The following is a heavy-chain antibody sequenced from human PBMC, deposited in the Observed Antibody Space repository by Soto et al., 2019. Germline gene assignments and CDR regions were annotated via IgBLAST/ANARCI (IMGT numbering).Heavy chain of an antibody. CDR3: ARWWSGRRQGFDP. J-gene: IGHJ5*02. CDR2: IYYSGST. V-gene: IGHV4-31*03. Sequence: SETLSLTCTVSGGSISSGDYYWSWIRQHPGKGLEWIGYIYYSGSTYYNPSLKSRVTISVDTSKNQFSLKLSSVTAADTAVYYCARWWSGRRQGFDPWGQGTLVTVS. CDR1: GGSISSGDYY. D-gene: IGHD3-3*01.